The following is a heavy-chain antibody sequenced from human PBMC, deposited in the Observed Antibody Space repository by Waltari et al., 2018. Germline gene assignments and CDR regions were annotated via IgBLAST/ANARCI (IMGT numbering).Heavy chain of an antibody. Sequence: QVQLQESGPGLVKPSETLSLTCAVSGYPISSGYYWGWIRQPPGKGLEWIGTIYYSGSTYYNPSLKSRVTISVDTSKNQFSLKLSSVTAADTAVYYCARLSPGGDYSANWFDPWGQGTLVTVSS. CDR2: IYYSGST. CDR3: ARLSPGGDYSANWFDP. CDR1: GYPISSGYY. J-gene: IGHJ5*02. V-gene: IGHV4-38-2*01. D-gene: IGHD4-17*01.